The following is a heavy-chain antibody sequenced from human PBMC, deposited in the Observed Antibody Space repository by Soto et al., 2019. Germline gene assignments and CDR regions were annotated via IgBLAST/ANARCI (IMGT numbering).Heavy chain of an antibody. CDR3: AKEHDNSGYYP. CDR1: GYTFTSYY. J-gene: IGHJ5*02. V-gene: IGHV1-46*01. Sequence: ASVKVSCKASGYTFTSYYMHWVRQAPGQGLEWMGIINPSGGSTSYAQKFQGRVTMTRDTSTSTVYMELNSLRAEDTAVYYCAKEHDNSGYYPGGQGTLVPVSS. D-gene: IGHD3-22*01. CDR2: INPSGGST.